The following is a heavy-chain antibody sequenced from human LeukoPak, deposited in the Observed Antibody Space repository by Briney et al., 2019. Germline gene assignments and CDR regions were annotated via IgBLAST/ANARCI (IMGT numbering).Heavy chain of an antibody. CDR1: GFTFISYS. CDR3: ARGLSGSYFYFDY. V-gene: IGHV3-21*01. Sequence: GGSLRLSCAASGFTFISYSMNWVRQAPGKGLEWVSSISSSSSYIYYADSVKGRFTISRDNAKNSLYLQMNSLRAEDTAVYYCARGLSGSYFYFDYWGQGTLVTVSS. J-gene: IGHJ4*02. D-gene: IGHD1-26*01. CDR2: ISSSSSYI.